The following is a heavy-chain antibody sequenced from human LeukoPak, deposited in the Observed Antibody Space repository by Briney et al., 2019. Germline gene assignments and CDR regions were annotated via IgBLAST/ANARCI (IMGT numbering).Heavy chain of an antibody. CDR3: ARPDFAGDVDSDGWALPFDF. CDR2: ISSSSSYI. CDR1: GFTFSSYS. J-gene: IGHJ4*02. D-gene: IGHD6-25*01. Sequence: GGSLRLSCAASGFTFSSYSMNWVRQAPGKGLEWVSSISSSSSYIYYADSVKGRFTISRDNAKNSLYLQMNRLRAEDTAFYFCARPDFAGDVDSDGWALPFDFWGQGILVTVSS. V-gene: IGHV3-21*04.